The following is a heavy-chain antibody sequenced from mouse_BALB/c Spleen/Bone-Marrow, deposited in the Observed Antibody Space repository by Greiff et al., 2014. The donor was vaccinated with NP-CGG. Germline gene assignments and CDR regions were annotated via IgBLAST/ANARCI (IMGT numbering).Heavy chain of an antibody. D-gene: IGHD1-1*01. V-gene: IGHV1-87*01. J-gene: IGHJ3*01. CDR3: AREDSYSWFAY. Sequence: VQLQQSGAELARPGASVKLSCRASGYTFTSYWMQWVKQRPGQGLEWIGAIYPGDGDTRYTQKFEGKATLTADKSSSTAYMQLSSLASEDSAVYYCAREDSYSWFAYWGQGTLVTVSA. CDR2: IYPGDGDT. CDR1: GYTFTSYW.